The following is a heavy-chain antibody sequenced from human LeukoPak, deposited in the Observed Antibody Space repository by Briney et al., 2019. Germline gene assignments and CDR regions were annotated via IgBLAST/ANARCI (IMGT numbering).Heavy chain of an antibody. CDR2: INPNSGGT. Sequence: GASVKVSCKASGYTFTAYYVYWVRQAPGQGFEWMGWINPNSGGTNYAQRFQGRVTMTRDTSISTAYMELSRLRSDDTAVYYCARLGYCSSTSCHDAFDIWGQGTMVTVSS. CDR1: GYTFTAYY. J-gene: IGHJ3*02. D-gene: IGHD2-2*01. V-gene: IGHV1-2*02. CDR3: ARLGYCSSTSCHDAFDI.